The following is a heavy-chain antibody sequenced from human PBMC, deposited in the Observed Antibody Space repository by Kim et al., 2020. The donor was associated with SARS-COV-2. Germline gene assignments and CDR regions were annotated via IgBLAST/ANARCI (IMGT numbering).Heavy chain of an antibody. CDR3: ARAPFGYSSSWYRYYYYGMDV. CDR1: GDSVSSNSAA. D-gene: IGHD6-13*01. J-gene: IGHJ6*02. V-gene: IGHV6-1*01. CDR2: TYYRSKWYN. Sequence: SQTLSLTCAISGDSVSSNSAAWNWISQSPSRGLEWLGRTYYRSKWYNDYAVSVKSRITINPDTSKNQFSLQLNSVTPEDTAVYYCARAPFGYSSSWYRYYYYGMDVWGQGTTVTVSS.